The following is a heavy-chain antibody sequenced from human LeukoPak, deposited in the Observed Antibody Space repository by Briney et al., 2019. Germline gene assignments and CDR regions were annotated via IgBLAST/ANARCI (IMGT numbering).Heavy chain of an antibody. CDR2: IKQDGSEK. Sequence: GGSLRLSCAASGFTFSSYAMHWVRQAPGKGLEWVAIIKQDGSEKYYVDSVKGRFTISRDNAKNSLYLQMNSLRAEDTAVYYCARRYCSGGSCYVGFDYWGQGTLVTVSS. D-gene: IGHD2-15*01. CDR1: GFTFSSYA. CDR3: ARRYCSGGSCYVGFDY. J-gene: IGHJ4*02. V-gene: IGHV3-7*01.